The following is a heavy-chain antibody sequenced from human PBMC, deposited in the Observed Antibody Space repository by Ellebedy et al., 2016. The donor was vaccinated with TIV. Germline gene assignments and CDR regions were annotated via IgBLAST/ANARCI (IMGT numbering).Heavy chain of an antibody. CDR3: ARVGDSSGYYFDY. V-gene: IGHV1-8*01. Sequence: ASVKVSCXASGYTFTSYDINWVRQATGQGLEWMGWMNPNSGNTGYAQKFQGRVTMTRNTSISTADMELSSLRSEDTAVYYCARVGDSSGYYFDYWGQGTLVTVSS. CDR1: GYTFTSYD. CDR2: MNPNSGNT. J-gene: IGHJ4*02. D-gene: IGHD3-22*01.